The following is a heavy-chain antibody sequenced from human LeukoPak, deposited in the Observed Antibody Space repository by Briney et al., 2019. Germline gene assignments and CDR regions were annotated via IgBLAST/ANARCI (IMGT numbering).Heavy chain of an antibody. V-gene: IGHV3-30-3*01. CDR2: ISYDGSNK. Sequence: PGRSLRLSCAASGFTFSSYAMHWVRQAPGKGLEWVAVISYDGSNKYYADSVKGRFTISRDNSKNTLYLQMNSLRAEDTAVYYCASDGDYSPTNWFDPWGQGTLVTVSS. D-gene: IGHD4-17*01. CDR3: ASDGDYSPTNWFDP. CDR1: GFTFSSYA. J-gene: IGHJ5*02.